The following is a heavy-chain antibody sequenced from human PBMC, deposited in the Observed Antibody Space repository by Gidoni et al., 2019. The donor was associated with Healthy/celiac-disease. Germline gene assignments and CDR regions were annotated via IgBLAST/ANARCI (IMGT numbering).Heavy chain of an antibody. CDR3: ARDPGTAGTEPYFQH. V-gene: IGHV3-30*01. D-gene: IGHD6-13*01. J-gene: IGHJ1*01. Sequence: QVQLVESGGGVVQPGRSLRLSCAASGFTFSSYAMHWVLQAPGKGLEWVAFISYDGSNKYYAYSVKGRFTISRDNSKNTLYLQMNSLRAEDTAVYYCARDPGTAGTEPYFQHWGQGTLVTVSS. CDR2: ISYDGSNK. CDR1: GFTFSSYA.